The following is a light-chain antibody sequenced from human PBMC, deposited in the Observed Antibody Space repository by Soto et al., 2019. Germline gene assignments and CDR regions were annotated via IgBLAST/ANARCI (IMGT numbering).Light chain of an antibody. J-gene: IGLJ1*01. Sequence: SYELTQSPSVSVAPGQTARITCGGNNIGSKSVHWYQQKPGQAPVLVVYDDTDRPSGIPERFSGSNSGNTATLTITWVEAGDEADYYCQVSDSSGDHQIFGTGTKVTVL. CDR3: QVSDSSGDHQI. V-gene: IGLV3-21*02. CDR2: DDT. CDR1: NIGSKS.